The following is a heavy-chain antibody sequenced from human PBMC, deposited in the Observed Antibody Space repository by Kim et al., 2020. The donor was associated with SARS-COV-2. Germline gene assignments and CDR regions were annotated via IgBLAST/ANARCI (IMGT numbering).Heavy chain of an antibody. CDR3: TKGSEREWLGVDY. J-gene: IGHJ4*02. V-gene: IGHV3-74*01. D-gene: IGHD5-12*01. Sequence: YADSVKGRFTISRDNAGNTLYLQMNSLRVEDTAVYYCTKGSEREWLGVDYWGQGTLVTVSS.